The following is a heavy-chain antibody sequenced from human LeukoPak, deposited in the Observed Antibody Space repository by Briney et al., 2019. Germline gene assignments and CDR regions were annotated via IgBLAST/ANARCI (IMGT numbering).Heavy chain of an antibody. CDR2: ISAYNGNT. CDR3: ATDLLGKVAHLHRSYH. V-gene: IGHV1-18*01. D-gene: IGHD2-21*01. Sequence: ASVKVSCKASGYTFTSYGISWVRQAPGQGLEWMGWISAYNGNTNYAQKLQGRVTMTTDTSTSTAYMELRSLRSDDTAVYYCATDLLGKVAHLHRSYHWGQGTLVTVSS. J-gene: IGHJ4*02. CDR1: GYTFTSYG.